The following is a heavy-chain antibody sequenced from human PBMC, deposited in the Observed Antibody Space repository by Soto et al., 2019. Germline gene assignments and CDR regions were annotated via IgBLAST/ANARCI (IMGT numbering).Heavy chain of an antibody. D-gene: IGHD4-17*01. CDR2: IYSGGST. Sequence: PGGSLRLSCAASGFTVSSNYMSWVRQAPGKGLEWVPVIYSGGSTYYADSVKGRFTISRDNSKNTLYLQMNSLRAEDTAVYYCARDRKNLRPFDYWGQGTLVTVSS. V-gene: IGHV3-66*01. J-gene: IGHJ4*02. CDR3: ARDRKNLRPFDY. CDR1: GFTVSSNY.